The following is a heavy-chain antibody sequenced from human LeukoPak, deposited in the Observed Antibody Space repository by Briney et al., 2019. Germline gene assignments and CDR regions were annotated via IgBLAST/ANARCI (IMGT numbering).Heavy chain of an antibody. D-gene: IGHD3-10*01. CDR3: ARVADHYHWYLDV. CDR2: LYSGGST. Sequence: QPGGSLTLSCEGSGFSVSSKYMNWVRQAPGKGLEWVSILYSGGSTYYADSVKGRFTVSRDSSKNTLYLHMNSLRVEDTAVYYCARVADHYHWYLDVWGRGTLFTVSS. CDR1: GFSVSSKY. V-gene: IGHV3-53*01. J-gene: IGHJ2*01.